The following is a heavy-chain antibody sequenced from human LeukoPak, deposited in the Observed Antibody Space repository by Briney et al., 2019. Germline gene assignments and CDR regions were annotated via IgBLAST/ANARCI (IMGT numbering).Heavy chain of an antibody. V-gene: IGHV1-8*03. CDR1: GYTFTSYD. J-gene: IGHJ5*02. D-gene: IGHD6-13*01. Sequence: ASVKVSCKASGYTFTSYDINWVRQATGQGLEWMGWMNPNSGNTGYAQKFQGRVTITRNTSISTAYMELSSLRSEDTAVYYCAKDLGIAASGNWFDPWGQGTLVTVSS. CDR3: AKDLGIAASGNWFDP. CDR2: MNPNSGNT.